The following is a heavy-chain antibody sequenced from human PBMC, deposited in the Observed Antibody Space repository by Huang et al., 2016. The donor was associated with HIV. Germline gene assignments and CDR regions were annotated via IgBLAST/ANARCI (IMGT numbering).Heavy chain of an antibody. V-gene: IGHV3-21*01. D-gene: IGHD3-3*01. Sequence: EVQLVESGGGLVKPGGSLRLSCAASGFTFSSYSMNWVGQGRGKGLELVSSISSSSYIYDADSVKGRFTISRDNAKNSLYLQMNSLRAEDTAVYYCARAVPTPNRFGVGGFDYWGQGTLVTVSS. CDR1: GFTFSSYS. CDR3: ARAVPTPNRFGVGGFDY. CDR2: ISSSSYI. J-gene: IGHJ4*02.